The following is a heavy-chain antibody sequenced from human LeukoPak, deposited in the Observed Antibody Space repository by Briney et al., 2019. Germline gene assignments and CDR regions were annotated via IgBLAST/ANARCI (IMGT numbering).Heavy chain of an antibody. D-gene: IGHD3-22*01. CDR1: GLTFSNYW. CDR3: ARSYDSSDYYDY. CDR2: ISNDGTST. Sequence: PGGSLRLSCAVSGLTFSNYWMHWVRQAPGKGLVWVSRISNDGTSTSYADSVKGRFTISRDNAKNTLYLQMNSLRGEDTAVYYCARSYDSSDYYDYWGQGTLVTVSS. J-gene: IGHJ4*02. V-gene: IGHV3-74*01.